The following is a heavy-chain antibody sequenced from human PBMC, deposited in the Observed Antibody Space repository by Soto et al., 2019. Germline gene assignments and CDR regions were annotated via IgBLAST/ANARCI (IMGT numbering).Heavy chain of an antibody. D-gene: IGHD3-3*01. J-gene: IGHJ3*02. V-gene: IGHV3-53*01. Sequence: GGSLRLSCAASGFTVSSNYMNWVRQSPGKGLEWVSVIYSDDRTYYADSVKGRFTISRDNSKNTVYLQLNSLRAEDTAVYYCTRERFLEWLVGVRFWAFDNWGQGTMVTVSS. CDR1: GFTVSSNY. CDR2: IYSDDRT. CDR3: TRERFLEWLVGVRFWAFDN.